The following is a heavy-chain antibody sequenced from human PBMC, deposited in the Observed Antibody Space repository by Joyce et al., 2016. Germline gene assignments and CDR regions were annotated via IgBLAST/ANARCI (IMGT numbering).Heavy chain of an antibody. CDR3: VTGLCIGTACHWDDAFDV. CDR1: GFSFRNGW. Sequence: EVQLVESGGGLVKPGGSLRLSCAASGFSFRNGWVPGVRQVTGKGRAWVGPVKSKSEGGTTDYAAPVKGRFTISRDDSRDTAYLQMNSLKSEDTGVYFCVTGLCIGTACHWDDAFDVWGQGTMVTVSS. CDR2: VKSKSEGGTT. J-gene: IGHJ3*01. D-gene: IGHD2-2*01. V-gene: IGHV3-15*01.